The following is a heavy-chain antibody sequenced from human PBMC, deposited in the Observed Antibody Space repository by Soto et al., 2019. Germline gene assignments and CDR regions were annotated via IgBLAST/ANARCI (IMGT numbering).Heavy chain of an antibody. Sequence: SGPTLVNPTETLTLTCTFSGFSLSTRGMGVAWIRQPPGRALEWLALIYWNDDPRYSPSLKSRLTITKDTTKNQVVLTMTNMDPVDTATYYCAQRTPKYGMGVCDQGPMVAVAS. CDR1: GFSLSTRGMG. V-gene: IGHV2-5*01. J-gene: IGHJ6*02. CDR3: AQRTPKYGMGV. CDR2: IYWNDDP.